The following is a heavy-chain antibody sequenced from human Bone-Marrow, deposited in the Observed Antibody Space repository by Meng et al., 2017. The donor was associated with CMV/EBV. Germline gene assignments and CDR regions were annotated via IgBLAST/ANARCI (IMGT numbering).Heavy chain of an antibody. CDR1: GFTFSSYA. J-gene: IGHJ4*02. D-gene: IGHD2-2*01. CDR3: ARGRGVVPAALDY. Sequence: GESLKISCAASGFTFSSYAMHWVRQAPGKGLEWVAVISYDGSNKYYADSVKGRFTISRDNSKNTLYLQMNSLRAEDTAVYYCARGRGVVPAALDYWGQGTLVTASS. CDR2: ISYDGSNK. V-gene: IGHV3-30-3*01.